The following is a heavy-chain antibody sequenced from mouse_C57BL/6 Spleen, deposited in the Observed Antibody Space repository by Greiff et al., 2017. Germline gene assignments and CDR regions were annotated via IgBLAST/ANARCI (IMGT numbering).Heavy chain of an antibody. CDR1: GYTFTSYW. Sequence: QVHVKQPGAELVKPGASVKLSCKASGYTFTSYWMQWVKQRPGQGLEWIGEIDPSDSYTNYNQKFKGKATLTVDTSSSTAYMQLSSLTSEDSAVYYCARHYYGSSGVFAYWGQGTLVTVSA. D-gene: IGHD1-1*01. CDR2: IDPSDSYT. CDR3: ARHYYGSSGVFAY. V-gene: IGHV1-50*01. J-gene: IGHJ3*01.